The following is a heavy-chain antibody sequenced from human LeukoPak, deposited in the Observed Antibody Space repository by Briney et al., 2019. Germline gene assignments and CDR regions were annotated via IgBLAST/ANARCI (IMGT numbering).Heavy chain of an antibody. CDR1: GGSISSYY. V-gene: IGHV4-59*01. Sequence: SETLSLTRTVSGGSISSYYWSWIRQPPGKGLEWIGYIYYSGSTNYNPSLKSRVTISVDTSKNQFSLKLSSVTAADTAVYYCAGGDESRFDYWGQGTLVTVSS. D-gene: IGHD3-16*01. J-gene: IGHJ4*02. CDR2: IYYSGST. CDR3: AGGDESRFDY.